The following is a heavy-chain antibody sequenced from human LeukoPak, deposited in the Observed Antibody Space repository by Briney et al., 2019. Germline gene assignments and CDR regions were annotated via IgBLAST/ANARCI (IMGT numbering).Heavy chain of an antibody. V-gene: IGHV1-2*06. D-gene: IGHD3-3*01. Sequence: ASVKVSCKASGYTFTGYYMHWVRQAPGQGLEWMGRINPNSGGTNYAQKFQGRVTMTRDTSISTAYMELSRLRSDDTAVYYCARDVQVAIFGEYYYYGMDVWGQGTTVTVPS. J-gene: IGHJ6*02. CDR2: INPNSGGT. CDR3: ARDVQVAIFGEYYYYGMDV. CDR1: GYTFTGYY.